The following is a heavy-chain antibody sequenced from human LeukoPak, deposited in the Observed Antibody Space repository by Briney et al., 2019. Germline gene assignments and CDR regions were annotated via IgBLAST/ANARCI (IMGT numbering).Heavy chain of an antibody. CDR3: ARTTQTVTLRFLEWFPQYYFDY. J-gene: IGHJ4*02. CDR2: INHSGST. V-gene: IGHV4-34*01. D-gene: IGHD3-3*01. Sequence: PSETLSLTCAVYGVSFSGYYWSRIRQPPGKGLEWIGEINHSGSTNYNPSLKSRVTISVDTSKNQFSLKLSSVTAADTAVYYCARTTQTVTLRFLEWFPQYYFDYWGQGTLVTVSS. CDR1: GVSFSGYY.